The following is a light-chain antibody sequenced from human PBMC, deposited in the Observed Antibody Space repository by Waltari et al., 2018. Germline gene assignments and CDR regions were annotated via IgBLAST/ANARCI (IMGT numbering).Light chain of an antibody. J-gene: IGLJ2*01. CDR1: SSAVGSFSI. Sequence: QSALTQPASVSGSPGQSITLPCTGTSSAVGSFSIVFLDQQHPGKAPKRITYVLSKRPSGLSHRFSGSKSGNTVSLTISGLRAGDEADYYCCSYAGSSNVVFGGGTKLTVL. CDR2: VLS. V-gene: IGLV2-23*02. CDR3: CSYAGSSNVV.